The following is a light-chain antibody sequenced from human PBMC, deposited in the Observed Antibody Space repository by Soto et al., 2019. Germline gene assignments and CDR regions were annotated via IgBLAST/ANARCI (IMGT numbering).Light chain of an antibody. CDR1: QSISSY. CDR2: SAS. Sequence: DIQMTQSPYSLSASVGDRVTITCRASQSISSYLNWYQQKPGKAPKLLIYSASSLQSGVPSRFSGSGSGTDFPLTISSLQPEDFATYYCQQSYSTPYTFGQGTKLEIK. CDR3: QQSYSTPYT. J-gene: IGKJ2*01. V-gene: IGKV1-39*01.